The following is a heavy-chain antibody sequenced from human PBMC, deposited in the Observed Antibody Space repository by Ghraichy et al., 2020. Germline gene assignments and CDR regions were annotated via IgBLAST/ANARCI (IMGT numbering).Heavy chain of an antibody. Sequence: SETLSLTCTVSGGSISSYYWSWIRQPPGKGLEWIGYIYYSGSTNYNPSLKSRVTISVDTSKNQFSLKLSSVTAADTAVYYCARDLYSGYSYGWDYYGMDVWGQGTTVTVSS. V-gene: IGHV4-59*01. CDR3: ARDLYSGYSYGWDYYGMDV. CDR2: IYYSGST. CDR1: GGSISSYY. J-gene: IGHJ6*02. D-gene: IGHD5-18*01.